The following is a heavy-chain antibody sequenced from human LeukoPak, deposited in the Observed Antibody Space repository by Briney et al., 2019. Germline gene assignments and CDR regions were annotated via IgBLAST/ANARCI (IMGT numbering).Heavy chain of an antibody. Sequence: ASVKVSCKASGYTFTSYDINWVRQATGQGLEWMGWMNPNSGNTGYAQKFQGRVTMTRNTSISTAYMELSSLGSEDTAVYYCAIPMYSSGWSGDYWGQGTLVTVSS. V-gene: IGHV1-8*01. D-gene: IGHD6-19*01. CDR1: GYTFTSYD. CDR2: MNPNSGNT. CDR3: AIPMYSSGWSGDY. J-gene: IGHJ4*02.